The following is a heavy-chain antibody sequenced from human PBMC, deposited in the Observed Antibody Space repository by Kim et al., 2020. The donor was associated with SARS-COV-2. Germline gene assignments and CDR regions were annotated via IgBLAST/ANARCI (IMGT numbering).Heavy chain of an antibody. J-gene: IGHJ2*01. V-gene: IGHV4-34*01. CDR3: ARGGLRWVVTPHWYFDL. Sequence: SETLSLTCAVYGGSFSGYYWSWIHQPPGKGLEWIGEINHSGSTNYNPSLKSRVTISVDTSKNQFSLKLSSVTAADTAVYYCARGGLRWVVTPHWYFDLWGRGTLVTVSS. D-gene: IGHD2-21*02. CDR1: GGSFSGYY. CDR2: INHSGST.